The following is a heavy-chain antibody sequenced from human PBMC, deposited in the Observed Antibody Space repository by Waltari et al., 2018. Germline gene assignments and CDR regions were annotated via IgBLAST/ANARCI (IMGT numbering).Heavy chain of an antibody. CDR2: MNPNSGNT. J-gene: IGHJ4*02. CDR3: ARLLPRSNYRAVVVAANDY. CDR1: GYTFTSYD. V-gene: IGHV1-8*03. Sequence: QVQLVQSGAEVKKPGASVKVSCKASGYTFTSYDINWVRQATGQGLEWMGWMNPNSGNTGYAQKFQGRVTITRNTSISTAYMELSSLRSEDTAVYYCARLLPRSNYRAVVVAANDYWGQGTLVTVSS. D-gene: IGHD2-15*01.